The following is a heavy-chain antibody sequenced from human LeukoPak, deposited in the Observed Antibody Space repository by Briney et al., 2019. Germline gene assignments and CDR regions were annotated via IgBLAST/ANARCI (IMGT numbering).Heavy chain of an antibody. V-gene: IGHV3-64*01. CDR2: ISSNGGGT. Sequence: GSLRLSCVASGFTFSSYAMHWVRPAPGKGLEYVSAISSNGGGTYYATSVKGRSTISRDNSKNTLYLQMGSLRAEDMAVYYCARSYYYDSSGRDYYFDYWGQGTLVTVSS. CDR3: ARSYYYDSSGRDYYFDY. CDR1: GFTFSSYA. D-gene: IGHD3-22*01. J-gene: IGHJ4*02.